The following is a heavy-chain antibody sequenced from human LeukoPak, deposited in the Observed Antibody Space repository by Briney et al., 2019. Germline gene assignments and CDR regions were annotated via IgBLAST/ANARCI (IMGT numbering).Heavy chain of an antibody. J-gene: IGHJ6*03. D-gene: IGHD3-10*01. V-gene: IGHV3-48*03. Sequence: GGSLRLSCTTSGFTFSTYEMNWLRQAPGKGLEWVSSITSGDFVYFADSLKGRFTISRDDGKSSLYLQMNSLRAEDTAVYYCARGGFNMVRGVIIPSNSYFYYMDIWGKGTTVTVSS. CDR3: ARGGFNMVRGVIIPSNSYFYYMDI. CDR2: ITSGDFV. CDR1: GFTFSTYE.